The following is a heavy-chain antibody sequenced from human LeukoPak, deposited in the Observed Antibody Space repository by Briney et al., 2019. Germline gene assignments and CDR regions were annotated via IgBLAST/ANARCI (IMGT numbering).Heavy chain of an antibody. Sequence: PGGSLRLSCAASGFTFDDYAMHWVRQAPGKGLEWVSGISWNSGSIGYADSVKGRFTISRDNAKNSLYLQMNSLRSKDTAVYYCARGSYYAFDIWGQGTMVTVSS. CDR3: ARGSYYAFDI. CDR2: ISWNSGSI. D-gene: IGHD1-26*01. V-gene: IGHV3-9*01. CDR1: GFTFDDYA. J-gene: IGHJ3*02.